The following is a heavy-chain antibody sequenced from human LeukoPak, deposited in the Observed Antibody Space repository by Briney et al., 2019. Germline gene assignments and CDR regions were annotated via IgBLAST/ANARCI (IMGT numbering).Heavy chain of an antibody. J-gene: IGHJ3*02. Sequence: GGSLRLSCAASGFAFSNYAVGWVCQAPGKGLKWVSAISSSGSTTYFADSVKGRFSISRDNSNNTLYLQMNSLRAEDTAVYYCAKDGSTRYCSSTSCNRADAFDIWGQGTMVTVSS. V-gene: IGHV3-23*01. CDR2: ISSSGSTT. D-gene: IGHD2-2*01. CDR1: GFAFSNYA. CDR3: AKDGSTRYCSSTSCNRADAFDI.